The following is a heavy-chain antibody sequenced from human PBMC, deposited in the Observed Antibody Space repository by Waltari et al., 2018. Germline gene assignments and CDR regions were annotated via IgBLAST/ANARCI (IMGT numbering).Heavy chain of an antibody. D-gene: IGHD3-22*01. CDR1: GYSFTSYW. V-gene: IGHV5-51*03. CDR3: ARPEDYYYESSGYYPIGY. J-gene: IGHJ4*02. CDR2: IYPGDSDT. Sequence: EVQLVQSGAEVKKPGESLKISCKGSGYSFTSYWIGWVPQMPGKGLEWMGIIYPGDSDTRYSASFQGQVTISADKSISTAYLQWSSLKASDTAMYYCARPEDYYYESSGYYPIGYWGQGTLVTVSS.